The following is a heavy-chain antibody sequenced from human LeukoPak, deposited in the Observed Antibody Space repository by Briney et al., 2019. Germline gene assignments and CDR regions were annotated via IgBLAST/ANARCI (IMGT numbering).Heavy chain of an antibody. CDR1: GYTFTSYG. CDR2: IIPILGIA. D-gene: IGHD4-23*01. CDR3: ASNYGGNPDDAFDI. J-gene: IGHJ3*02. Sequence: SVKVSCKASGYTFTSYGITWVRQAPGQGLEWMGRIIPILGIANYAQKFQGRVTITADKSTSTASMELSSLRSEDTAVYYCASNYGGNPDDAFDIWGQGTMVTVSS. V-gene: IGHV1-69*04.